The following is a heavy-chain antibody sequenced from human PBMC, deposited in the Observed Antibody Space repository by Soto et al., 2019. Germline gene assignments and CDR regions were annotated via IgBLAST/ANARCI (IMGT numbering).Heavy chain of an antibody. CDR2: ISYDGSNK. V-gene: IGHV3-30-3*01. CDR1: GFTFSSYA. J-gene: IGHJ6*02. Sequence: PGGSLRLSCAASGFTFSSYAMHWVRQAPGKGLEWVAVISYDGSNKYYADSVKGRFTISRDNSKNTLYLQMNSLRAEDTAVYYCARDRGAVGIVLVPATYYYYGMDVWGQGTTVTVSS. D-gene: IGHD2-2*01. CDR3: ARDRGAVGIVLVPATYYYYGMDV.